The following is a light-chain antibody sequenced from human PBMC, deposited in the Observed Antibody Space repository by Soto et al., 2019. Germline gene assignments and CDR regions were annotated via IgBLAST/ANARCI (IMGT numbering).Light chain of an antibody. CDR1: QRVSSY. Sequence: EIVLTQSPGTLSLSPGEIATLYCSASQRVSSYLALYQQTPGQAPRLLIYDASNRATGIPARFSGSGSGTDFTLTISSLEPEDFAVYYCQQRSNWPFTFGQGTRLEIK. CDR3: QQRSNWPFT. J-gene: IGKJ5*01. CDR2: DAS. V-gene: IGKV3-11*01.